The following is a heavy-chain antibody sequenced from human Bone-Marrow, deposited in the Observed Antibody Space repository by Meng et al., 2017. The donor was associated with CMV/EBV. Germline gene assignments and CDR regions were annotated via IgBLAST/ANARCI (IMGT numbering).Heavy chain of an antibody. J-gene: IGHJ4*02. Sequence: ASVKVSCKASGYTFTSYDINWVRQATGQGLEWLGWINPDNGGTHSAQKFHSRVTMTRDTSLNTAYMELDWLKSDDTAVYYCVRNVFHCGSNCYYYFDYWGQGTLVTVSS. CDR2: INPDNGGT. V-gene: IGHV1-2*02. CDR3: VRNVFHCGSNCYYYFDY. CDR1: GYTFTSYD. D-gene: IGHD2-21*01.